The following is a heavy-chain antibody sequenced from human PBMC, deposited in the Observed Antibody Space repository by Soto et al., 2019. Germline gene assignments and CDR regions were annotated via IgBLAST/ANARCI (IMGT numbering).Heavy chain of an antibody. V-gene: IGHV3-21*06. CDR1: GFTFSSYS. CDR3: ARARGVSPPYYYGIDV. CDR2: IRSSSSYI. Sequence: PGESLKISCAASGFTFSSYSMNWVRQAPGKGLEWVSSIRSSSSYIYYADSVKGRFTISRDNAKNSLYLQMNSLRAEDTAVYYCARARGVSPPYYYGIDVWGQGTTVTVSS. J-gene: IGHJ6*02. D-gene: IGHD3-10*01.